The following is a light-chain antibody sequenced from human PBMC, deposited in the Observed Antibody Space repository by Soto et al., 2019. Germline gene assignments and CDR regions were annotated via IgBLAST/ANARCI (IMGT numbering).Light chain of an antibody. CDR3: QQYGSSIT. CDR1: QSVGSTY. CDR2: GAS. J-gene: IGKJ5*01. Sequence: EIVLTQSPDTLSLSPGERATLSCRASQSVGSTYLTWCQQKPGQAPRVLIYGASSRATGIPDRFSGSGSGTDFTLTISRLEPEDFAVYYCQQYGSSITFGQGTRLEIK. V-gene: IGKV3-20*01.